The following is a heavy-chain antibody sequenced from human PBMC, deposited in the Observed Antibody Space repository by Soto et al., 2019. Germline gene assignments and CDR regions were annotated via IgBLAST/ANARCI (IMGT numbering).Heavy chain of an antibody. CDR1: GFTFSTYP. Sequence: EVQVSESGGGLVQPGGSLRLSCVASGFTFSTYPMTWVRQVPGKGLEWVSGISGSGGTAYYADSVKGRFTISRDNSRNMLYLQIDSLRAEDTAVYYCAKVPLPPGWYFDYWGQGTLVTVSS. J-gene: IGHJ4*02. D-gene: IGHD1-20*01. V-gene: IGHV3-23*01. CDR2: ISGSGGTA. CDR3: AKVPLPPGWYFDY.